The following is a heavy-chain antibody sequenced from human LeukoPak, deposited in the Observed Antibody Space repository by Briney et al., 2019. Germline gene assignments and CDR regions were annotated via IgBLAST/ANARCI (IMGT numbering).Heavy chain of an antibody. J-gene: IGHJ4*02. D-gene: IGHD3-10*01. V-gene: IGHV5-51*01. CDR2: IYPGDSDT. CDR1: GYSFTSYW. Sequence: GESLKISCKGSGYSFTSYWISWVRQMPGKGLEWMGIIYPGDSDTRYSPSFQGQVTISADKSISTAYLQWSSLKASDTAMYYCARASMVRGVINPGDYWGQGTLVTVSS. CDR3: ARASMVRGVINPGDY.